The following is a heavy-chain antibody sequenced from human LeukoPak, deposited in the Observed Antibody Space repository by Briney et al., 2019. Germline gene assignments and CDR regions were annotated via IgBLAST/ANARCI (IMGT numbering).Heavy chain of an antibody. Sequence: SESLSLTCTVSGGSISSGDYYWSWIRQPPGKGLEWIGYIYYSGSTYYNPSLKSRVTISVDTSKNQFSLKLSSVTAADTAVYYCARAGSLYYYGMDVWGQGTTVTVSS. CDR3: ARAGSLYYYGMDV. V-gene: IGHV4-30-4*01. CDR1: GGSISSGDYY. CDR2: IYYSGST. J-gene: IGHJ6*02. D-gene: IGHD6-19*01.